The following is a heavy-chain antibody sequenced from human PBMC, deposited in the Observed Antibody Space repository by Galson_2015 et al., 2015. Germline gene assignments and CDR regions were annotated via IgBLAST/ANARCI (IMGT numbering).Heavy chain of an antibody. CDR2: IGATGGDT. D-gene: IGHD7-27*01. J-gene: IGHJ4*02. CDR3: ARDRITGDSRWEFDY. CDR1: GFTFNRFS. Sequence: SLRLSCAASGFTFNRFSMSWVRQAPMKGLEWVSGIGATGGDTHYADPVKGRFSISRDNSKNTLFLQMNSLRAEDTAIYYCARDRITGDSRWEFDYWGQGILATVSA. V-gene: IGHV3-23*01.